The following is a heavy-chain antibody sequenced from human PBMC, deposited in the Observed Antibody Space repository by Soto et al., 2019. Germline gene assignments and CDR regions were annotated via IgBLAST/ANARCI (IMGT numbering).Heavy chain of an antibody. CDR1: GYTFTIYG. CDR3: ARVDYYDSSGYYGY. Sequence: QVQLVQSGAEVKKPGASVKVSCKASGYTFTIYGISWVRQAPGQGLEWMGWISGYNGNTDYPQNLQDRVTLTTDASTSSVYMELRSLRSDDTAVYYCARVDYYDSSGYYGYWGQGTLITVSS. V-gene: IGHV1-18*04. D-gene: IGHD3-22*01. CDR2: ISGYNGNT. J-gene: IGHJ4*02.